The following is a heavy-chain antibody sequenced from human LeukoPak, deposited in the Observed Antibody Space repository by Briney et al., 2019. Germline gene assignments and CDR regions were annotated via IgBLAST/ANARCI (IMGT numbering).Heavy chain of an antibody. Sequence: ASVKVSCKASGYIFTSYYIHWVRQAPGQGLEWMGVINPSGDTTTYAQKFQGRVTITADESTSTAYMELSSLRSEDTAVYYCARERDDYNPYLFDYWGQGTLVTVSS. CDR1: GYIFTSYY. V-gene: IGHV1-46*01. D-gene: IGHD5-24*01. CDR3: ARERDDYNPYLFDY. CDR2: INPSGDTT. J-gene: IGHJ4*02.